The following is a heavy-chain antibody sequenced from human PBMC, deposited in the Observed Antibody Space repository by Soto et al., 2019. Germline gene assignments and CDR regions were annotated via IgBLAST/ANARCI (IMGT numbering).Heavy chain of an antibody. J-gene: IGHJ6*02. CDR2: ISYDGSNK. V-gene: IGHV3-30*18. D-gene: IGHD5-12*01. CDR1: GFTFSSYG. CDR3: AKDRGYGGYDYYYYYGMDV. Sequence: QVQLVESGGGVVQPGRSLRLSCAASGFTFSSYGMHWVRQAPGKGLEWVAVISYDGSNKYYADSVKGRFTISRDNSKNTLYLQMNSLRAEDTAVYYCAKDRGYGGYDYYYYYGMDVWGQGTTVTVSS.